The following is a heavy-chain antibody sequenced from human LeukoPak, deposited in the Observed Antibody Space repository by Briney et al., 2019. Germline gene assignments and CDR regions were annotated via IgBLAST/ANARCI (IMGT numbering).Heavy chain of an antibody. V-gene: IGHV3-30-3*01. CDR2: TSSDLNAK. CDR1: GFTFRNYV. CDR3: AREGYYGSGSPPSLYFDY. J-gene: IGHJ4*02. Sequence: GGSLRLSCAASGFTFRNYVVHWVRQAPGKGLEWVAVTSSDLNAKLYADSEKGRFTISRDNSRSTLYLQMNSLRPEDTAIYYRAREGYYGSGSPPSLYFDYWGQGTLVTVSS. D-gene: IGHD3-10*01.